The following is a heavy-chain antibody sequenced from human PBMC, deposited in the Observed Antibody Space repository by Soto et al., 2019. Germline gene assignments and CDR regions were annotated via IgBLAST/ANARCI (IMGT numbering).Heavy chain of an antibody. V-gene: IGHV1-69*02. Sequence: QVQLVQSGAEVKKPGSSVKVSCKASGGTFSSYTISWVRQAPGQGLEWMGRIIPILGIANYAQKFQGRVTITADKSTSTAYMELSSLRSEDTAVYYCARAKHSEVGAYCGGDCYSNFDYWGQGTLVTVSS. CDR2: IIPILGIA. CDR1: GGTFSSYT. J-gene: IGHJ4*02. CDR3: ARAKHSEVGAYCGGDCYSNFDY. D-gene: IGHD2-21*02.